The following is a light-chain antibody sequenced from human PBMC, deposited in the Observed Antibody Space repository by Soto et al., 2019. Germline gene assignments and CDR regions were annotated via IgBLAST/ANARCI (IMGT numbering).Light chain of an antibody. CDR1: SSNIGSNT. CDR2: SNN. J-gene: IGLJ1*01. CDR3: AAWDDSLNGYV. Sequence: QSVLTQPPSASGTPGQRVTISRSGSSSNIGSNTVNWYQQLPGTAPKLLIYSNNQRPSGVPDRFSGSKSGTSASLAISGLQSEDEADYYCAAWDDSLNGYVFGTGNKVTVL. V-gene: IGLV1-44*01.